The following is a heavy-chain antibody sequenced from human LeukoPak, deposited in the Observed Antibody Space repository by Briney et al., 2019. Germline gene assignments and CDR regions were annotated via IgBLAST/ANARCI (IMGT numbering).Heavy chain of an antibody. J-gene: IGHJ4*02. Sequence: GGSLRLSCAASGFTFSSYSMNWVRQAPGKGLEWVSYISSSSSTIYYADSVKGRFTISRDNAKNSLYLQMNSLRAEDTAVYYCAREYTGSSWGYFDYWGQGTLVTVSS. D-gene: IGHD6-6*01. CDR2: ISSSSSTI. V-gene: IGHV3-48*01. CDR3: AREYTGSSWGYFDY. CDR1: GFTFSSYS.